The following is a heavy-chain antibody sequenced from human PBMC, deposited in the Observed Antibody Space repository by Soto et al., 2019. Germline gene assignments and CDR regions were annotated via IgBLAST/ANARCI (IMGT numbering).Heavy chain of an antibody. D-gene: IGHD3-10*01. Sequence: SETLSLTCSVSVGSISSGPYYWSWIRQHPGKGLEWIGYTYYSGSTYYNPSLKSRVTISLNTSKNQFSLKLSSVTAADTAMYYCARVLFYGSGSSSSYYFDYWGQGTQVTVSS. CDR1: VGSISSGPYY. CDR2: TYYSGST. J-gene: IGHJ4*02. CDR3: ARVLFYGSGSSSSYYFDY. V-gene: IGHV4-31*03.